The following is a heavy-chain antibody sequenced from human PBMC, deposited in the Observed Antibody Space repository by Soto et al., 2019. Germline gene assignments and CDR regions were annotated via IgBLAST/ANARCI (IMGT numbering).Heavy chain of an antibody. D-gene: IGHD2-15*01. CDR1: GFTFSSYE. Sequence: GGSLRLSCAASGFTFSSYEMNWVRQAPGKGLEWVSYIGSSGSTIYYADSVKGRFTISRDNAKNSLYLQMNSLRAEDTADDYCARVCSRGSYNHPYFDYWGQGTLVTVSS. V-gene: IGHV3-48*03. CDR2: IGSSGSTI. J-gene: IGHJ4*02. CDR3: ARVCSRGSYNHPYFDY.